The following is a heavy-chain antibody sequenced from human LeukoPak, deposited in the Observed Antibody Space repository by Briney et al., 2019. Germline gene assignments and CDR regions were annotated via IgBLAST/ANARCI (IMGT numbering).Heavy chain of an antibody. Sequence: PSETLSLTCTVSGGSISSSTYYWGWVRQAPGKGLEWVSAISGSGGSTYYADSVKGRFTISRDNSKNTLYLQMNSLRAEDTAVYYCAETGIGYWGQGTLVTVSS. V-gene: IGHV3-23*01. CDR1: GGSISSSTYY. CDR2: ISGSGGST. J-gene: IGHJ4*02. D-gene: IGHD1-14*01. CDR3: AETGIGY.